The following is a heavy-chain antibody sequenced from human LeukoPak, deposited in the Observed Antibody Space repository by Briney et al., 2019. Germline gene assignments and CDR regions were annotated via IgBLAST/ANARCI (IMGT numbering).Heavy chain of an antibody. Sequence: SETLSLTCTVSGGSVSSGSYYWNWIRQPPGKGLEWIGYIYYSGSTNYNPSLKSRVTISGDTSKNQFSLKLSSVTAADTAVYYCARVGWYGGLTEFDYWGQGTLVTVSS. J-gene: IGHJ4*02. CDR1: GGSVSSGSYY. D-gene: IGHD3-10*01. CDR2: IYYSGST. CDR3: ARVGWYGGLTEFDY. V-gene: IGHV4-61*01.